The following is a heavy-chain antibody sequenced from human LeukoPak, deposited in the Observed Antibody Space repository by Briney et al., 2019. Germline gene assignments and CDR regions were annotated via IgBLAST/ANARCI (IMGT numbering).Heavy chain of an antibody. V-gene: IGHV4-61*02. CDR2: IYTSGST. CDR3: ATEPTYYDFWSGFYIHYYMDV. Sequence: SQTLSLTCTVSGGSISSGSYYWRWLRQPAGRGLEWIGRIYTSGSTNYNPSLKSRVTISVDTSKNQFSLKLSSVTAADTAVYYCATEPTYYDFWSGFYIHYYMDVWGKGTTVTVSS. D-gene: IGHD3-3*01. J-gene: IGHJ6*03. CDR1: GGSISSGSYY.